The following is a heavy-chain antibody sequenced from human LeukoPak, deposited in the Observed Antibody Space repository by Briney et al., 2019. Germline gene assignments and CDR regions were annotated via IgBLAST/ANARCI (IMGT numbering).Heavy chain of an antibody. CDR3: TTMPGGSSWYVFRDY. D-gene: IGHD6-13*01. V-gene: IGHV3-15*01. CDR2: IKSKTDSGTT. CDR1: GFTFSNAW. Sequence: GGSLRLSCAASGFTFSNAWMSWVRQAPGKGLEWVGRIKSKTDSGTTDYAAPVKGRFTISRDDSKNTLYLQMNSLKTEDTAVYYCTTMPGGSSWYVFRDYWGQGTLVTVSS. J-gene: IGHJ4*02.